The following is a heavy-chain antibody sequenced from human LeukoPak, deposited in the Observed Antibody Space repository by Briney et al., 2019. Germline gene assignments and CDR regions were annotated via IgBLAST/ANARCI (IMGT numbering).Heavy chain of an antibody. Sequence: SETLSLTCTVSGGSINSYYWSWIRQPPGKGLEWIGYIYYSGSTNYNPSLKSRVTISVDTSKNQFSLKLSSVTAADTAVYYCAAQSNYNYYYYMDVWGKGTTVTVSS. CDR2: IYYSGST. J-gene: IGHJ6*03. CDR3: AAQSNYNYYYYMDV. V-gene: IGHV4-59*01. CDR1: GGSINSYY. D-gene: IGHD4-11*01.